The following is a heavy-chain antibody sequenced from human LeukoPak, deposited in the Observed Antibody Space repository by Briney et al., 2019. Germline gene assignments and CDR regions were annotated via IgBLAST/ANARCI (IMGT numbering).Heavy chain of an antibody. CDR2: INPNSGGT. V-gene: IGHV1-2*06. Sequence: ASVTVSCKASGYTFTGYYMHWVRQAPGQGLEWVGRINPNSGGTNYAQKFQGRVTMTRDTSISTAYMELSRLRSDDTAVYYCARIVGADATTSTSNNWGQGTLVTVSS. J-gene: IGHJ4*02. D-gene: IGHD1-26*01. CDR3: ARIVGADATTSTSNN. CDR1: GYTFTGYY.